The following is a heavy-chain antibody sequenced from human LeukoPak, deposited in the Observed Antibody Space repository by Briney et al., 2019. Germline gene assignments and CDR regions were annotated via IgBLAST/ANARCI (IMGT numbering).Heavy chain of an antibody. CDR3: ATSSGWYSHAFDI. CDR1: GGSISSYY. J-gene: IGHJ3*02. CDR2: IYYSGST. Sequence: PSETLSLTCTVSGGSISSYYWSWIRQPPGKGLEWIGYIYYSGSTNYNPSLKSRVTTSVDTSKNQFSLKLSSVTAADTAVYYCATSSGWYSHAFDIWGQGTMVTVSS. D-gene: IGHD6-19*01. V-gene: IGHV4-59*01.